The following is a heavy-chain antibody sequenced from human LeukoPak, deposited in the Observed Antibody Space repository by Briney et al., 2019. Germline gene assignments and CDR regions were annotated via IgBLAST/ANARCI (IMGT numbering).Heavy chain of an antibody. J-gene: IGHJ6*03. V-gene: IGHV1-69*13. CDR2: IIPIFGTA. Sequence: ASVKVSCKASGGTFSSYAISWVRQAPGQGLEWMGGIIPIFGTANYAQKFQGRVTITADESTGTAYMELSSLRSEDTAVYYCARDFSTGYSSSWYRGWMGYYYYYMDVWGKGTTVTVSS. CDR1: GGTFSSYA. CDR3: ARDFSTGYSSSWYRGWMGYYYYYMDV. D-gene: IGHD6-13*01.